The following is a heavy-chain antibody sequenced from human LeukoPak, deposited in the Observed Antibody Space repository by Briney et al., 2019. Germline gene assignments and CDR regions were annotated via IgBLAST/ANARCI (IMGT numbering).Heavy chain of an antibody. CDR2: IYYSGST. V-gene: IGHV4-59*11. J-gene: IGHJ4*02. D-gene: IGHD2-21*02. CDR1: GGSISSHY. CDR3: ARQYCGGDCQYFDY. Sequence: SETLSLTCTVSGGSISSHYWSWIRQPPGKGLEWIGFIYYSGSTNYNPSLKSRVTISVDTSKNQFSLKLSSVTAADTAVYYCARQYCGGDCQYFDYWGQGTLVTVSS.